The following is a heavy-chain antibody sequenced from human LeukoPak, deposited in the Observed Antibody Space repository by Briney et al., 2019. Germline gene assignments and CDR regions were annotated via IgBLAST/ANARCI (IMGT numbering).Heavy chain of an antibody. CDR3: ASIPSAVTTNY. CDR2: ISYDGSNK. V-gene: IGHV3-30-3*01. J-gene: IGHJ4*02. D-gene: IGHD4-17*01. CDR1: GFTFSSYA. Sequence: GGSLRLSCAASGFTFSSYAMHWVRQAPGKGLEWVAVISYDGSNKYYADSVKGRFTISRDNSKNTLYLQMNSLRAEDTAVYYCASIPSAVTTNYWGQGTLVTVSS.